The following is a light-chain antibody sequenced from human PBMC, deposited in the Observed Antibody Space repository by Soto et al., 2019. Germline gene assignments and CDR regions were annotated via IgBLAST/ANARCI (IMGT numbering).Light chain of an antibody. V-gene: IGLV2-14*01. J-gene: IGLJ2*01. CDR3: SSYTSSSTPVV. CDR2: EVS. CDR1: SSDVGGYNY. Sequence: QSALTQPPSASGSPGQSVAISCTGTSSDVGGYNYVSWYQQHPGKAPKLMIHEVSNRPSGISTRFSGSKSGNTASLTISGLQAEDEADYYCSSYTSSSTPVVFGGGTQLTVL.